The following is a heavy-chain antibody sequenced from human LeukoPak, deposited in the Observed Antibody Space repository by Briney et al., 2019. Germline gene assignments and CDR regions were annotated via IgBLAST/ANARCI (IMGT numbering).Heavy chain of an antibody. CDR2: ISGSGTNT. CDR1: GFTFSSYA. D-gene: IGHD3-10*01. Sequence: GGSLRLSCAASGFTFSSYAMNWVRQAPGKGLEWVSGISGSGTNTYYADSVKGRFTISRDNSKNTLYMQMNSLRAEDTSVYYCARAPLMVRGITPPFDHWGQGTLVTVYS. J-gene: IGHJ4*02. V-gene: IGHV3-23*01. CDR3: ARAPLMVRGITPPFDH.